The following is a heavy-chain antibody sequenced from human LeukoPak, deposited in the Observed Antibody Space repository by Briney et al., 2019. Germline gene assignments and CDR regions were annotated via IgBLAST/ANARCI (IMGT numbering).Heavy chain of an antibody. CDR3: ARDSLLPSAMGYYYMDV. CDR1: GGSISSGSYY. D-gene: IGHD2-2*01. V-gene: IGHV4-61*02. CDR2: IYTSGST. Sequence: PSQTLSLTCTVSGGSISSGSYYWSWIRQPAGKGLEWIGRIYTSGSTNHNPSLKSRVTISVDTSKNQFPLKLSSVTAAGTALYYCARDSLLPSAMGYYYMDVWGKGTTVTVSS. J-gene: IGHJ6*03.